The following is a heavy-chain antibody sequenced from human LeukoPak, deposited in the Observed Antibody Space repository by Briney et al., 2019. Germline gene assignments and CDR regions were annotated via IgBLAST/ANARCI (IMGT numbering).Heavy chain of an antibody. D-gene: IGHD2-2*01. CDR3: ARGPYQLLPFDY. V-gene: IGHV3-21*01. Sequence: GGSLGLSCAASGFTFSSYSMNWVRQAPGKGLEWVSSISSSSSYIYYADSVKGRFTISRDNAKNSLYLQMNSLRAEDTAVYYCARGPYQLLPFDYWGQGTLVTVSS. J-gene: IGHJ4*02. CDR2: ISSSSSYI. CDR1: GFTFSSYS.